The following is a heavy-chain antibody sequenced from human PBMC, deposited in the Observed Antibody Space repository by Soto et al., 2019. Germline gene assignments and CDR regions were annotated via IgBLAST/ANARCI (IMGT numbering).Heavy chain of an antibody. D-gene: IGHD3-16*02. Sequence: PSETLSLTCTVSGGSISSYYWSWIRQPPGKGLEWIGYIYYSGSTNYNPSLKSRVTISVDTSKNQFSLKLSSVTAAATAVYYCGRVLPMITFGGVIAPFDYWGQGTLVTVSS. J-gene: IGHJ4*02. CDR3: GRVLPMITFGGVIAPFDY. CDR1: GGSISSYY. CDR2: IYYSGST. V-gene: IGHV4-59*01.